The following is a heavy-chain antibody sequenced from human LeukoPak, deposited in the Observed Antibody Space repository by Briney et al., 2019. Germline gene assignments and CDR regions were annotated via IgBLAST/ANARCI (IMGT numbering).Heavy chain of an antibody. CDR3: ARDPGLVVAATPFYYYYGMDV. V-gene: IGHV4-39*07. Sequence: PSETLSLTCTVSGGSISSSSYYWGWIRQPPGKGLEWIGSIYYSGSTYYNPSLKSRVTISVDTSKNQFSLKLSSVTAADTAVYYCARDPGLVVAATPFYYYYGMDVWGQGTTVTVSS. CDR2: IYYSGST. CDR1: GGSISSSSYY. J-gene: IGHJ6*02. D-gene: IGHD2-15*01.